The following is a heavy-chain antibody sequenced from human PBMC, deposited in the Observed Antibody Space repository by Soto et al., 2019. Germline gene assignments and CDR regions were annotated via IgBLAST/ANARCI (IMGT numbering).Heavy chain of an antibody. CDR1: GGTFSSYD. J-gene: IGHJ4*02. CDR2: IIPIFGTA. Sequence: GASVKISCKASGGTFSSYDISWGRQAPGQGLEWMGGIIPIFGTANYAQKFQGRVTITADESTSTAYMELSSLRSEDTAVYYCARGPGIAAAGTFDYWGQGTLVTVSS. V-gene: IGHV1-69*13. D-gene: IGHD6-13*01. CDR3: ARGPGIAAAGTFDY.